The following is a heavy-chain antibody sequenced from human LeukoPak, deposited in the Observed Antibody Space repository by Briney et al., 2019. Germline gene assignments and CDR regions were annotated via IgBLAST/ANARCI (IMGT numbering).Heavy chain of an antibody. CDR2: IYSGGST. CDR3: ARGPPYFGSGNYYHIVDY. Sequence: GGSLRLSCAASGFTFDDYAMHWVRQAPGKGLEWVSVIYSGGSTYYADSVKGRFTISRDNSKNTLYLQMNSLRAEDTAVYYCARGPPYFGSGNYYHIVDYWGQGTLVTVSS. D-gene: IGHD3-10*01. CDR1: GFTFDDYA. J-gene: IGHJ4*02. V-gene: IGHV3-66*01.